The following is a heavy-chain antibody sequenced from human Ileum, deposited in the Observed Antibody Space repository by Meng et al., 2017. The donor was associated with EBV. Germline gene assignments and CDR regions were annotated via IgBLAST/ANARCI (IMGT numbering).Heavy chain of an antibody. CDR3: ARGRFRTFDV. CDR2: TKHMSS. J-gene: IGHJ3*01. V-gene: IGHV6-1*01. Sequence: QRQLQQSGPGLLKPSQTLSRTWASSRDSVSSNTVAWNWTRQSPSRGLEWLGKTKHMSSDYAESVKSRVSVKADTSKNQLSLHLNTVTPEDTAVYYCARGRFRTFDVWCPGTKVTVSS. CDR1: RDSVSSNTVA. D-gene: IGHD3-10*01.